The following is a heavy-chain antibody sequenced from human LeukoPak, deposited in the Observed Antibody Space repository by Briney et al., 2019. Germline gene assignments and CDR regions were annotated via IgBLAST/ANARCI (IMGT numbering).Heavy chain of an antibody. J-gene: IGHJ4*02. CDR2: IRSKAYGGTT. Sequence: GGSLRLSCTASGFTFGDYAMSWFRQAPGKGLEWVGFIRSKAYGGTTEYAASVKGRFTISRDDSKSIAYLQMNSLKTEDTAVYYCTRRLYSNYYDSSGYCDYWGQGTLVTVSS. D-gene: IGHD3-22*01. V-gene: IGHV3-49*03. CDR3: TRRLYSNYYDSSGYCDY. CDR1: GFTFGDYA.